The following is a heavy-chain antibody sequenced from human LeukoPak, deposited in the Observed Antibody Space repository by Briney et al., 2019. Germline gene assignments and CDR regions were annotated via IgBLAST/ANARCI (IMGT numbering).Heavy chain of an antibody. Sequence: SETLSLTCTVSGGSISSYYWSWIRQPPGKGLEWIGYIYYSGSTNHNPSLKSRVTISVDTSKNQFPLKLSSVTAADTAVYYCARESGVYYFDYWGQGTLVTVSS. CDR2: IYYSGST. V-gene: IGHV4-59*01. D-gene: IGHD1-26*01. CDR3: ARESGVYYFDY. J-gene: IGHJ4*02. CDR1: GGSISSYY.